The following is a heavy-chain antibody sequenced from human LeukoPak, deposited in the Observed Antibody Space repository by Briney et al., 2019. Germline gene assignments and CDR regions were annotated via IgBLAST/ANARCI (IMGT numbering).Heavy chain of an antibody. Sequence: GGSLRLSCAASGFTVSSNYMSWVRQAPGKGLEWVSVIYSGGSTYYADSVKGRFTISRDNAKNSLYLQMSNLRAEDTAVYFCARGGGLDVWGQGATITVSS. CDR1: GFTVSSNY. J-gene: IGHJ6*02. D-gene: IGHD3-16*01. CDR2: IYSGGST. CDR3: ARGGGLDV. V-gene: IGHV3-53*01.